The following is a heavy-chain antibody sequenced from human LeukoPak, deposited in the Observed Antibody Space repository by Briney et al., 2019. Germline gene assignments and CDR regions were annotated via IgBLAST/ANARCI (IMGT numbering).Heavy chain of an antibody. CDR1: GYSFASYW. CDR3: ARLCPRYDCGMDV. V-gene: IGHV5-10-1*01. CDR2: IDPSDSYT. J-gene: IGHJ6*02. Sequence: GESLKISCKGSGYSFASYWIIWVRQMPGKGLEWMGRIDPSDSYTNYSPSFQGHVTISADKSISTAYLQWSGLKASDTAMYYCARLCPRYDCGMDVWGQGTSVTVSS.